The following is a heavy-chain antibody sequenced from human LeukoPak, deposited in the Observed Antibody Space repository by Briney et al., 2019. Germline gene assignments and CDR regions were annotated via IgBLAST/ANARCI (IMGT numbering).Heavy chain of an antibody. V-gene: IGHV3-64*02. J-gene: IGHJ4*02. CDR2: INSNGGST. D-gene: IGHD3-10*01. CDR1: GFTFSSYA. CDR3: ARMTLYGSGTVD. Sequence: GGSLRLSCAASGFTFSSYAMHWVRQAPGKGLEYVSGINSNGGSTYYAGSVKGRFTISRDNSKNTVNLQMGSLRIEDTAVYHCARMTLYGSGTVDWGQGILVTVSS.